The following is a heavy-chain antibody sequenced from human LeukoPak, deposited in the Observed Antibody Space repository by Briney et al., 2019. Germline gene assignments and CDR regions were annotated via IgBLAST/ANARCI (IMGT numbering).Heavy chain of an antibody. CDR2: IYYSGST. CDR3: ARQLGTTSPYFDY. J-gene: IGHJ4*02. D-gene: IGHD1-7*01. CDR1: GFTFSSYA. Sequence: GSLRLSCAASGFTFSSYAMSWIRQPPGKGLEWIGTIYYSGSTYYNPSLKSRVTISVDTSKNQFSLKLSSVTAADTAVYYCARQLGTTSPYFDYWGQGTLVTVSS. V-gene: IGHV4-39*01.